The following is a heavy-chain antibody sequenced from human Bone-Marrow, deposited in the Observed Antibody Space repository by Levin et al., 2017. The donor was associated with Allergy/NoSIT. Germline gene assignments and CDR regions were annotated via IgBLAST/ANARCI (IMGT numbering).Heavy chain of an antibody. CDR1: GGSISNYY. CDR2: IYYTGST. J-gene: IGHJ4*02. D-gene: IGHD3-10*01. Sequence: SQTLSLTCTVSGGSISNYYWSWIRQPPGKGLEWIAYIYYTGSTNYNPSLKSRLTISVDTSNNQFSLKLTSVTAADTAVYYCARHYGSGTYPLDYWGQGTLVTVSS. V-gene: IGHV4-59*01. CDR3: ARHYGSGTYPLDY.